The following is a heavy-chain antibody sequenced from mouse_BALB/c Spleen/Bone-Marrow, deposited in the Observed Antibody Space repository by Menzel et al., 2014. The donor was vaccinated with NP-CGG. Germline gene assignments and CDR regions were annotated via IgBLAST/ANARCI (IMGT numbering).Heavy chain of an antibody. CDR3: ARELVRGMDY. J-gene: IGHJ4*01. V-gene: IGHV1-54*01. CDR1: GYAFTNYW. CDR2: INPGSGGI. D-gene: IGHD1-1*01. Sequence: QVQLQQPGAELVRPGTSVKVSCKASGYAFTNYWIEWIKQRPGQGLEWIGVINPGSGGINHNEKFKGKATLTADKSSSTAYMQLSSLTSDDSAVYFCARELVRGMDYWGQGTSVTVSS.